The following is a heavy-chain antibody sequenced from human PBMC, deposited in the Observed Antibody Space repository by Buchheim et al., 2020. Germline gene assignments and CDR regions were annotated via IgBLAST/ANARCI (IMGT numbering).Heavy chain of an antibody. V-gene: IGHV3-23*01. CDR2: ISNSESRT. J-gene: IGHJ4*01. CDR3: VKTGGRVGATALYFDY. CDR1: GFNFRSYV. Sequence: EVQLLESGGGFVQPGGSLSLSCAASGFNFRSYVMPWVRQTPGQGLEWVAGISNSESRTYYTGSVKGRFTISRDNSKNTLFLQMNSLRDEDTALYFCVKTGGRVGATALYFDYWGRGTL. D-gene: IGHD1-26*01.